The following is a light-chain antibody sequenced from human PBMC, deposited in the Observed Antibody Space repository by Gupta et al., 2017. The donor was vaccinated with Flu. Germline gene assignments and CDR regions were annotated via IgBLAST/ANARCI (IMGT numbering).Light chain of an antibody. CDR3: AAWDDSLNGWV. CDR2: SNT. Sequence: RVTFSFSGRTSNIGSNTVNWYQQRPGTAPKLLIYSNTQRPSGVPARFSGSKSGTSASLAISGLQADDEADYYCAAWDDSLNGWVFGGGTKLTVL. V-gene: IGLV1-44*01. CDR1: TSNIGSNT. J-gene: IGLJ3*02.